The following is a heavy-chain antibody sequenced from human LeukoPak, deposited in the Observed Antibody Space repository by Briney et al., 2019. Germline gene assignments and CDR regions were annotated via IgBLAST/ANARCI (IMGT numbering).Heavy chain of an antibody. CDR3: ARDYNSWDAFDI. V-gene: IGHV1-2*02. CDR2: INPKSGGT. Sequence: ASVKVSCKASGYTFTGYYMHWVRQAPGQGLEWVGWINPKSGGTNYAQKFQGRVTMTSDTSITTVYMELSRLRSDDTAVYYCARDYNSWDAFDIWGQGTMVTVSS. J-gene: IGHJ3*02. CDR1: GYTFTGYY. D-gene: IGHD5-24*01.